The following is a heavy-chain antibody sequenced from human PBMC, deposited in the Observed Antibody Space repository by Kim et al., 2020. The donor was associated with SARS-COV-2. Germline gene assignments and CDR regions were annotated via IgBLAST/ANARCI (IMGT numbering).Heavy chain of an antibody. CDR1: GYTFKNYD. D-gene: IGHD3-16*01. J-gene: IGHJ4*02. Sequence: ASVKVSCRASGYTFKNYDINWVRQATGQGLEWMGWMNPNSGNTGYAQKFQDRVTMTRDTSINTAYMELSSLEFEDTAVYYCARGLGRSDYWGQGTLVIVSS. CDR3: ARGLGRSDY. CDR2: MNPNSGNT. V-gene: IGHV1-8*01.